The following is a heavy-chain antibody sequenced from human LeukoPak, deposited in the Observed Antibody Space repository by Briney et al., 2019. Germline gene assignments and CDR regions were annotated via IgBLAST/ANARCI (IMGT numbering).Heavy chain of an antibody. J-gene: IGHJ4*02. Sequence: GGSLRLSCAASGVTVSSNYMSWVPQAPGKGLEWVSVMYSGGSTYYAASVKGRFTISRDNSKNTVYLQMNSLRAADTAVYYCASSLTDYYGSGSYYTFDYWGQGTLVTVSS. D-gene: IGHD3-10*01. CDR1: GVTVSSNY. CDR2: MYSGGST. CDR3: ASSLTDYYGSGSYYTFDY. V-gene: IGHV3-66*01.